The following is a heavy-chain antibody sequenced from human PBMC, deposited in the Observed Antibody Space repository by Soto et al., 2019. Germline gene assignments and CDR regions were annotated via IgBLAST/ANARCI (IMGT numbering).Heavy chain of an antibody. Sequence: VGSLRLSCAASGFTFSSYAMHWVRQAPGKGLEWVAVISYDGSNKYYADSVKGRFTISRDNSKNTLYLQMNSLRAEDTAVYYCARAPAYSSSWYDAFDIWGQGTMVTVSS. J-gene: IGHJ3*02. V-gene: IGHV3-30-3*01. CDR2: ISYDGSNK. CDR3: ARAPAYSSSWYDAFDI. CDR1: GFTFSSYA. D-gene: IGHD6-13*01.